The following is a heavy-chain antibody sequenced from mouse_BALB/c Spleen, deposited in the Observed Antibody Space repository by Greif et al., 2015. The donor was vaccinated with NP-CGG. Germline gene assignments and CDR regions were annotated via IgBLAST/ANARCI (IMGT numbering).Heavy chain of an antibody. Sequence: VHLVESGAELVKPGASVKLSCKASGYTFTSYYMYWVKQRPGQGLEWIGEINPSNGGTNFNEKFKSKATLTVDESSSTAYMQLSSLTSEDSAVYYCTSNSPGYAMDYWGQGTSVTVSS. CDR1: GYTFTSYY. CDR3: TSNSPGYAMDY. V-gene: IGHV1S81*02. CDR2: INPSNGGT. J-gene: IGHJ4*01. D-gene: IGHD1-3*01.